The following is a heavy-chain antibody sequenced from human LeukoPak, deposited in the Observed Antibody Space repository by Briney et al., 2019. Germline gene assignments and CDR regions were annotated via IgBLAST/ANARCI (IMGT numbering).Heavy chain of an antibody. CDR1: GFSLTTYA. CDR3: ATIDY. CDR2: IYSGGST. J-gene: IGHJ4*02. V-gene: IGHV3-66*01. Sequence: GGSLRLSCAASGFSLTTYAMGWVRQAPGKGLEWVSVIYSGGSTYYADSVKGRFTISRDNSKNTLYLQMNSLRAEDTAVYYCATIDYWGQGTLVTVSS.